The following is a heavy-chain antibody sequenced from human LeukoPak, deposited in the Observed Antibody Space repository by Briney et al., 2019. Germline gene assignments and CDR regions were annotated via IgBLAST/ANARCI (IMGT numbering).Heavy chain of an antibody. J-gene: IGHJ4*02. CDR3: ARGASTYYDSSDYFDY. CDR2: ISAYNGNT. Sequence: ASVKVSCKTSGGTSSSYAISWVRQAPGQGLEWMGWISAYNGNTNYAQKLQGRVTMTTDTSTSTAYMELRSLRSDDTAVYYCARGASTYYDSSDYFDYWGQGTLVTVSS. D-gene: IGHD3-22*01. CDR1: GGTSSSYA. V-gene: IGHV1-18*01.